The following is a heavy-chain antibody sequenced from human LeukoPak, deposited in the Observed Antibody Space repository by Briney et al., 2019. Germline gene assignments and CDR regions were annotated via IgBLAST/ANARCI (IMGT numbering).Heavy chain of an antibody. Sequence: GGSLRLSCAASGFTFSSYSMNWVRQAPGKGLEWVSSISSSSSYIYYADSVKGRFTISRDNAKNSLYLQMNSLRAEDTAVYYCARSYDSSGHRDAFDIWGQGTMVTVSS. V-gene: IGHV3-21*01. D-gene: IGHD3-22*01. CDR3: ARSYDSSGHRDAFDI. CDR1: GFTFSSYS. CDR2: ISSSSSYI. J-gene: IGHJ3*02.